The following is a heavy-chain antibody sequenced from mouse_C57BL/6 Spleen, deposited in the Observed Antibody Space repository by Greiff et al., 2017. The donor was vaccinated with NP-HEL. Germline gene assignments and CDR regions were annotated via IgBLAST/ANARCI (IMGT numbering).Heavy chain of an antibody. V-gene: IGHV1-72*01. CDR3: ARCYYGSSPYWYFDV. D-gene: IGHD1-1*01. CDR2: IDPNRGGT. J-gene: IGHJ1*03. Sequence: QVHVKQPGAELVKPGASVKLSCKASGYTFTSYWMHGVKQRPGRGLEWIGRIDPNRGGTKYNEKFKSKATLTVDKPSSPAYMQLSSLTSEDSAFYYCARCYYGSSPYWYFDVWGTGTTVTVSS. CDR1: GYTFTSYW.